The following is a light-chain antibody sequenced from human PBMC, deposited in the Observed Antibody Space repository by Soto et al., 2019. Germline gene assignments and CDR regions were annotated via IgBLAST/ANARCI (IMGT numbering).Light chain of an antibody. CDR2: GAS. Sequence: EIVLTQSPGTLSLSPGERATLSCRASQSVSSSYLAWYQQKPGQAPRLLSYGASSRATGIPDRFSGSGSGTDFTLTISRLEPEDVAVYYCQQYGSSLSLTFGGGTKVEIK. CDR3: QQYGSSLSLT. CDR1: QSVSSSY. V-gene: IGKV3-20*01. J-gene: IGKJ4*01.